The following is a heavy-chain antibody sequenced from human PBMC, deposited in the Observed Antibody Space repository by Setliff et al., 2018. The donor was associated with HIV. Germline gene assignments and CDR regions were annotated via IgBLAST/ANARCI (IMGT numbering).Heavy chain of an antibody. Sequence: ASVKVSCKASGYTFTSYGISWVRQAPGQGLEWMGWISAYNGNTNYAQKLQGRGTMTTDTSTSTAYMELRSLRSDDTAVYYCARDLDLQFDWLLLGIRYWGQGTLVTVSS. CDR2: ISAYNGNT. D-gene: IGHD3-9*01. J-gene: IGHJ4*02. V-gene: IGHV1-18*01. CDR1: GYTFTSYG. CDR3: ARDLDLQFDWLLLGIRY.